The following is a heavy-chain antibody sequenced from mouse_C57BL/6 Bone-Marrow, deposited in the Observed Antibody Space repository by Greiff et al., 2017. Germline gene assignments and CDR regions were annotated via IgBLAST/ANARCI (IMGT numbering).Heavy chain of an antibody. J-gene: IGHJ4*01. Sequence: EVQLVESGGGLVQPGGSLKLSCAASGFTFSDYYMYWVRQTPEKRLEWVAYISNGGGSTYYPDNVKGRFTISRDNAKNTLYLRMSRLKSEDTAMYYCARHYGNYYAMDYWGQGTSVTVSS. CDR3: ARHYGNYYAMDY. CDR2: ISNGGGST. V-gene: IGHV5-12*01. D-gene: IGHD2-1*01. CDR1: GFTFSDYY.